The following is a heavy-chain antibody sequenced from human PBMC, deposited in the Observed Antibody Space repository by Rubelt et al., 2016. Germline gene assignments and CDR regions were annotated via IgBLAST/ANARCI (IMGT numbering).Heavy chain of an antibody. J-gene: IGHJ6*02. V-gene: IGHV3-74*01. CDR3: ERGNGGWFGGDYGMDV. CDR1: GFTFSSYW. Sequence: SGFTFSSYWMHWVRQAPGKGLVWVSRINSDGSSTSYADSVKGRFTISRDNAKNTLYLQMNSLSAEDTAVYYCERGNGGWFGGDYGMDVWGQGTTVTVSS. CDR2: INSDGSST. D-gene: IGHD3-10*01.